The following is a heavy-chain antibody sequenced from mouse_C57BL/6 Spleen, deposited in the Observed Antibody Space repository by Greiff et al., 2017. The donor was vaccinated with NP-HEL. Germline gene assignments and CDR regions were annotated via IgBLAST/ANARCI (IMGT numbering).Heavy chain of an antibody. CDR3: ARWSNVITTVVGDY. D-gene: IGHD1-1*01. V-gene: IGHV5-4*01. CDR1: GFTFSSYA. J-gene: IGHJ2*01. Sequence: EVHLVESGGGLVKPGGSLKLSCAASGFTFSSYAMSWVRQTPEKRLEWVATISDGGSYTYYPDNVKGRFTISRDNAKNNLYLQMRHLKSEDTAMYYGARWSNVITTVVGDYWGQGTTLTVSS. CDR2: ISDGGSYT.